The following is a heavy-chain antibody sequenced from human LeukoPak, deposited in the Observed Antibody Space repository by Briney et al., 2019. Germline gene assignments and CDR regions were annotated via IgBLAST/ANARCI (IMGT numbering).Heavy chain of an antibody. D-gene: IGHD3-9*01. CDR2: ISSSSSTI. Sequence: PGGSLRLSCAASGFTFSSYSMNWVRQAPGKGLEWVSYISSSSSTIYYADSVKGRFTISRDNAKNSLYLQMNSLRAEDTAVYYCATSRSILTGYYYFDYWGQGTLVTVSS. CDR3: ATSRSILTGYYYFDY. CDR1: GFTFSSYS. V-gene: IGHV3-48*04. J-gene: IGHJ4*02.